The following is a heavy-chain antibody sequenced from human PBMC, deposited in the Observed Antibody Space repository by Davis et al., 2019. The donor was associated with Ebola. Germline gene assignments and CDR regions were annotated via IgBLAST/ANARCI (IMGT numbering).Heavy chain of an antibody. Sequence: GGSLRLSCAASGFTFSGSAMHWVRQASGQGLAWVGRIRSKANSYATAYAASVKGRFTISRDDSKNTAYMQMNSLKTEDTAVYYCTRPGGIVGATTFNFDYWGQGTLVTVSS. CDR1: GFTFSGSA. D-gene: IGHD1-26*01. V-gene: IGHV3-73*01. CDR2: IRSKANSYAT. CDR3: TRPGGIVGATTFNFDY. J-gene: IGHJ4*02.